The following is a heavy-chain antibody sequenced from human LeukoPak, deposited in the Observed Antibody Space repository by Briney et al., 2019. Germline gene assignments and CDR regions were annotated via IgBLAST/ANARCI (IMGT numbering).Heavy chain of an antibody. Sequence: GGSLRLSCAASGFTFSSYGMHWVRQAPGKGLEWVAFIRYDGSNKYYADSVKGRFTISRDNSKNTLHLQMNSLRAEDTAVYYCAKSEYASSGSDAFDIWGQGTMVTVSS. D-gene: IGHD3-22*01. CDR1: GFTFSSYG. CDR2: IRYDGSNK. CDR3: AKSEYASSGSDAFDI. J-gene: IGHJ3*02. V-gene: IGHV3-30*02.